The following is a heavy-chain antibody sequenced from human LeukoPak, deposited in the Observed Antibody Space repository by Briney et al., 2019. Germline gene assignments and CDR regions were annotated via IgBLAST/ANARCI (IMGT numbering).Heavy chain of an antibody. D-gene: IGHD4-11*01. CDR1: GGSISTSNYY. CDR2: IFYSGST. J-gene: IGHJ3*02. V-gene: IGHV4-39*07. CDR3: ASSNYYGFDI. Sequence: SETLSLTCTVSGGSISTSNYYWGWIRLPPGKGLEWIGNIFYSGSTYYSPSLKSRVTMSLDTSRNQFSLKLSSVTAADTAVYYCASSNYYGFDIWGQGTMVTVSS.